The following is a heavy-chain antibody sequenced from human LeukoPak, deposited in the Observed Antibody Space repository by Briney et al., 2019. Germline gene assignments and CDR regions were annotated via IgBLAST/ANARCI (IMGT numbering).Heavy chain of an antibody. CDR3: AKETTYYYDSSIGD. CDR1: GFTFSSYA. CDR2: ISGSGGST. D-gene: IGHD3-22*01. Sequence: GGSLRLSCAASGFTFSSYAMSWVRQAPGKGLEWVSAISGSGGSTYYADSVKVRFTISRDNSKNTLYLQMNSLRAEDTAVYYCAKETTYYYDSSIGDWGQGTLVTVSS. J-gene: IGHJ4*02. V-gene: IGHV3-23*01.